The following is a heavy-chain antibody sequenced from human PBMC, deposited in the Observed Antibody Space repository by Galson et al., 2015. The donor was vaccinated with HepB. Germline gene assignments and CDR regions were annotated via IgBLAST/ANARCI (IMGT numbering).Heavy chain of an antibody. Sequence: SVKVSCKASGYTFTSYGISWVRQAPGQGLEWMGWISAYNGNTNYAQKLQGRVTMTTDTSTSTAYMELRSLRSDDTAVYYCARDEGVRGLYRRYNWFDPWGQGTLVTVSS. CDR2: ISAYNGNT. CDR3: ARDEGVRGLYRRYNWFDP. CDR1: GYTFTSYG. D-gene: IGHD2-2*02. J-gene: IGHJ5*02. V-gene: IGHV1-18*01.